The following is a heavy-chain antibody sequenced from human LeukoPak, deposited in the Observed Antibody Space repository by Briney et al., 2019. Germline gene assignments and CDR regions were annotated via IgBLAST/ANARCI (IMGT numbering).Heavy chain of an antibody. J-gene: IGHJ2*01. CDR1: GGSISSYY. Sequence: SETLSLTCTVSGGSISSYYWSWIRQPPGKGLEWIGYIYYSGSTNYNPSLKSRVTISVDTSKNQFSLKLSSVTAADTAVYYCARDRRTRHERYFDLWGRGTLVTVSS. D-gene: IGHD1-7*01. CDR2: IYYSGST. V-gene: IGHV4-59*01. CDR3: ARDRRTRHERYFDL.